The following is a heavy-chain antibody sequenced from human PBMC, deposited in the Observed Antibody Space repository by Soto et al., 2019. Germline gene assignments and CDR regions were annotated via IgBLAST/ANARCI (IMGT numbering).Heavy chain of an antibody. V-gene: IGHV1-3*01. D-gene: IGHD3-10*01. Sequence: ASVKVSCKASGYTFTIYAMHWLRQAPGQRLEWMGWINAGNGNTKYSQKFRGRVTITRDKSASTAYMKLSSMRSEVTAVYYCARGPVLLWFGELALTGFDYWGQGTLVTVSS. J-gene: IGHJ4*02. CDR2: INAGNGNT. CDR3: ARGPVLLWFGELALTGFDY. CDR1: GYTFTIYA.